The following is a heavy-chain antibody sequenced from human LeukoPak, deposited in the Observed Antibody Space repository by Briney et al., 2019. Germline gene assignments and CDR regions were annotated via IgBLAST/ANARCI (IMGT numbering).Heavy chain of an antibody. CDR2: ISIDGNGK. D-gene: IGHD2-2*01. CDR1: TFTFSNSV. V-gene: IGHV3-30*04. J-gene: IGHJ4*02. CDR3: AKEVRTSGRAGIFGY. Sequence: PGGSLRLSCVPSTFTFSNSVMHWVRQAPGKGLKWVSGISIDGNGKYYADSVRGRITISRDNSKNTLYLEMNSLSAEDTAVYYCAKEVRTSGRAGIFGYWGQGTLVTVSS.